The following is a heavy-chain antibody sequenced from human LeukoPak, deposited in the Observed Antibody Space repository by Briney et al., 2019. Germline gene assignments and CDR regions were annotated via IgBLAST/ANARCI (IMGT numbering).Heavy chain of an antibody. V-gene: IGHV3-21*01. D-gene: IGHD2-2*02. CDR1: GFTFSAHA. CDR3: ARGQIPFYYYMDV. Sequence: AGGYLRLSCAASGFTFSAHAMNWVRQAPGKGLEWVSSISSSSSYIYYADSVKGRFTISRDNAKNSLYLQMNSLRAEDTAVYYCARGQIPFYYYMDVWGKGTTVTVSS. J-gene: IGHJ6*03. CDR2: ISSSSSYI.